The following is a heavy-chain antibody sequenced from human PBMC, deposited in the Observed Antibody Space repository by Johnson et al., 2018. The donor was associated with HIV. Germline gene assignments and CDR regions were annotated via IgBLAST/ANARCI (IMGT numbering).Heavy chain of an antibody. CDR1: GFTFDDYA. V-gene: IGHV3-9*01. CDR3: ARNSWGSSSGSRI. Sequence: LLVESGGALVQPGRSLRLSCAASGFTFDDYAMHWVRQAPGKGLEWVSGISWTSRSLGSADSVKGRFTISRDNAKNSLYLQMNSLSAEDTAVYYCARNSWGSSSGSRIWGQGTMVTVSS. D-gene: IGHD6-6*01. CDR2: ISWTSRSL. J-gene: IGHJ3*02.